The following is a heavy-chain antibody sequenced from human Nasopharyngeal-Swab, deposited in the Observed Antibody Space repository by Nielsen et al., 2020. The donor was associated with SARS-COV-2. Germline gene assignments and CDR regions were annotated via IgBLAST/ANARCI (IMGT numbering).Heavy chain of an antibody. V-gene: IGHV5-51*01. CDR3: AKLPHCGGDCPPDV. J-gene: IGHJ6*02. Sequence: GESLKISCRGSGYSFTSHWIGWVRQMPGKGLEWMGIIYPGDSDTIYGPSFEGQVTISADMSIDTAYLQWSSLKASDTAIYFCAKLPHCGGDCPPDVWGQGTSVTVSS. D-gene: IGHD2-21*02. CDR1: GYSFTSHW. CDR2: IYPGDSDT.